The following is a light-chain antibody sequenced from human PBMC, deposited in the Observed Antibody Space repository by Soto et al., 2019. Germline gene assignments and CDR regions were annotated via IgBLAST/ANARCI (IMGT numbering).Light chain of an antibody. CDR2: DGS. V-gene: IGLV3-21*02. Sequence: SYELTQPPSVSVAPGQTARITCGGNNIGIYSVHWYQQRPGQAPVLVVYDGSDRPSGIPERFSGSNSGNTATLTIGRVEAAAEADYYCQVWDNNGGHNYVFGAGTKVTVL. CDR1: NIGIYS. J-gene: IGLJ1*01. CDR3: QVWDNNGGHNYV.